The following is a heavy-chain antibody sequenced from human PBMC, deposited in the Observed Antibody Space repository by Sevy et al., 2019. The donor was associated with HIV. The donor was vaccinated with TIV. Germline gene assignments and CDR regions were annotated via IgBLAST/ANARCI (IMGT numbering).Heavy chain of an antibody. D-gene: IGHD3-22*01. V-gene: IGHV4-39*01. CDR3: ARHAHITMIVT. CDR2: IFYSGST. J-gene: IGHJ5*02. CDR1: GGSISSSRYY. Sequence: SETLSITCTVSGGSISSSRYYWGWIRQPPGKGLEWIGSIFYSGSTYYNPSLKSRVTISVDTSKNQFSLKLNSVTAADTAVYYCARHAHITMIVTWGQGTLVTVSS.